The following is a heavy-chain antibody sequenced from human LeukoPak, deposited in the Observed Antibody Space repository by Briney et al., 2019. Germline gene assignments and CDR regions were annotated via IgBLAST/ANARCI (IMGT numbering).Heavy chain of an antibody. CDR3: AKDEDTRGFDY. CDR2: ISYDGGYQ. V-gene: IGHV3-30*18. CDR1: GFTFSSYS. Sequence: GGSLRLSCAASGFTFSSYSMNWVRQAPGKGLEWVTYISYDGGYQYYADSVKGRFTISRDNSKNTLYLQMNSLRAEDTAVYYCAKDEDTRGFDYWGQGTLVTVSS. J-gene: IGHJ4*02. D-gene: IGHD2-15*01.